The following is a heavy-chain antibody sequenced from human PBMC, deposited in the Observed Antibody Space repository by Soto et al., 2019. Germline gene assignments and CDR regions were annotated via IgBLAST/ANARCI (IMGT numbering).Heavy chain of an antibody. CDR3: ARVPWTGYYYGSEEYYFGY. CDR1: GFTFSSYW. Sequence: GGSLRLSCAASGFTFSSYWMSWVRQAPGKGLEWVANIKQGGSEKYYVDSVKGRFTISRDNAKNSLFLQMNSLSAEDTAVYYCARVPWTGYYYGSEEYYFGYWGQGTLVTVSS. J-gene: IGHJ4*02. CDR2: IKQGGSEK. D-gene: IGHD3-10*01. V-gene: IGHV3-7*05.